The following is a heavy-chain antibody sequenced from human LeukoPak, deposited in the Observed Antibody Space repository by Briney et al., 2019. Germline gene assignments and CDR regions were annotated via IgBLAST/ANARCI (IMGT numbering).Heavy chain of an antibody. Sequence: PGGSLRLSCAASGFTFSSYATHWVRQAPGKGLEYVSTISTNGGPTYYAISVKGRFTISRDNSKNTLYLQMGGLRAEDMAVYFCARDLTGTYSFDYWGQGTLVTVSS. D-gene: IGHD7-27*01. CDR3: ARDLTGTYSFDY. J-gene: IGHJ4*02. V-gene: IGHV3-64*01. CDR1: GFTFSSYA. CDR2: ISTNGGPT.